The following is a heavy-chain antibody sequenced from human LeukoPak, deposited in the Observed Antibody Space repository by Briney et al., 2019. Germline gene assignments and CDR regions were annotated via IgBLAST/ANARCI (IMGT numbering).Heavy chain of an antibody. V-gene: IGHV3-23*01. D-gene: IGHD6-19*01. CDR1: GSSMSSDY. Sequence: ETLSLTCTVSGSSMSSDYYWGWIRQAPGKGLEWVSSIDYSGGSTYYADSVKGRFTISRDNSKNTLYLQLNSLRGDDTAVYYCAKNSGWYGVSWGQGTLVTVSS. CDR3: AKNSGWYGVS. J-gene: IGHJ4*02. CDR2: IDYSGGST.